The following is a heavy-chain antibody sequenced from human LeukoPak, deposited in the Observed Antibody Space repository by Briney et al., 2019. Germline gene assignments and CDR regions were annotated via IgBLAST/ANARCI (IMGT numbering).Heavy chain of an antibody. D-gene: IGHD3-3*01. CDR2: ISAYNGNT. Sequence: ASVKVSCKASGYTFTSYGISWVRQAPGQGLEWMGWISAYNGNTNYAQKLQGRVTMTTDTSTSTAYMELRSLRSDDMAVYYCARELGDFWSGYYGDYWGQGTLVTVSS. CDR3: ARELGDFWSGYYGDY. V-gene: IGHV1-18*03. CDR1: GYTFTSYG. J-gene: IGHJ4*02.